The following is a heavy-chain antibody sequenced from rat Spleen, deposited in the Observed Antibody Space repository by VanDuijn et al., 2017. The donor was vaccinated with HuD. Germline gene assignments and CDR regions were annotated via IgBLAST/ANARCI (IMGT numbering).Heavy chain of an antibody. D-gene: IGHD1-12*02. CDR3: ARSDGTHYYLPFAD. J-gene: IGHJ3*01. V-gene: IGHV3-3*01. Sequence: VQLKESGPGLVQPSETLSLTCTVSGFSLTGNNVYWVRQPPGNTLEWLGYINSAGSTNYNPSLKSRISITRDTSKNQFFLQVNSVTTEDTATYYCARSDGTHYYLPFADWGQGTLVTVSS. CDR1: GFSLTGNNV. CDR2: INSAGST.